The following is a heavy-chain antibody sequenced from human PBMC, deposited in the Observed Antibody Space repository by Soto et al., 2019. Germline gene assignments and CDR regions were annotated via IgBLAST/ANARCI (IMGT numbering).Heavy chain of an antibody. V-gene: IGHV4-30-4*01. CDR2: IYYSGST. Sequence: SETLSLTCTVSGGSISSGDYYWSWIRQPPGKGLEWIGYIYYSGSTYYHPSLKSRVTISVDTSKNQFSLKLSSVTAADMAVYYCPRVSYDILTGSLFDYWGQGTLVTVSS. J-gene: IGHJ4*02. CDR1: GGSISSGDYY. D-gene: IGHD3-9*01. CDR3: PRVSYDILTGSLFDY.